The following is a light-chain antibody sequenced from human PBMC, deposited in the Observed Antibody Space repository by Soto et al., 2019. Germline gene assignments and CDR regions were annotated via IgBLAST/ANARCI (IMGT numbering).Light chain of an antibody. CDR2: EVT. CDR1: SSDVGGYNY. V-gene: IGLV2-14*01. Sequence: QSALTQPASVSGSPGQSITISCTGTSSDVGGYNYVSWYQQNPGKAPKLLIYEVTHRPSGVSDRFSGSKSGNTASLTISGLQAEDEADYYCSSYAGSNNPYVFGTGTKVTVL. J-gene: IGLJ1*01. CDR3: SSYAGSNNPYV.